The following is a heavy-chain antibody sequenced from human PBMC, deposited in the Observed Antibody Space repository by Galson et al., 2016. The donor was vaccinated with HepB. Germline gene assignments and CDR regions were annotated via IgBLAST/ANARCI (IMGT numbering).Heavy chain of an antibody. V-gene: IGHV4-59*01. D-gene: IGHD4-11*01. CDR2: VYYSGST. CDR3: VSAVTGSFDF. J-gene: IGHJ4*02. CDR1: GGSISSYY. Sequence: ETLSLTCTVSGGSISSYYWSWIRQSPEKGLEWIGYVYYSGSTNYNSSLKSRVTLSLDTSKNQFSLKLNSVTAADTAVYYCVSAVTGSFDFWGQGTLVTVSS.